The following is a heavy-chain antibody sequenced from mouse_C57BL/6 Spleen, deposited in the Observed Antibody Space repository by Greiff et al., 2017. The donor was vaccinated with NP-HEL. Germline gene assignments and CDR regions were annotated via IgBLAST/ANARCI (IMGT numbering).Heavy chain of an antibody. V-gene: IGHV3-6*01. J-gene: IGHJ3*01. CDR3: AKFYYYGSRAAY. CDR1: GYSITSGYY. CDR2: ISYDGSN. D-gene: IGHD1-1*01. Sequence: EVQLQQSGPGLVKPSQSLSLTCSVTGYSITSGYYWNWIRQFPGNKLEWMGYISYDGSNNYNPSLKNRISITRDTSKNQFFLKLNSVTTEDTATYYCAKFYYYGSRAAYWGQGTLVTVSA.